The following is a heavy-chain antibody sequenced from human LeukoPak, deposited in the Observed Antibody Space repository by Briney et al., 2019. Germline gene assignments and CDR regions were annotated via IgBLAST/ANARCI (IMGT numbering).Heavy chain of an antibody. V-gene: IGHV4-59*01. D-gene: IGHD4-11*01. CDR1: GGSISSYD. CDR2: IYYSGST. Sequence: SETLSLTCTVSGGSISSYDWSWIRQPPGKGLEWIGYIYYSGSTNYNPSLKSRVTISVDPSKNQFSLKLSSVTAADTAVYYCARVRTAVTLSYYYYMDVWGKGTTVTVSS. J-gene: IGHJ6*03. CDR3: ARVRTAVTLSYYYYMDV.